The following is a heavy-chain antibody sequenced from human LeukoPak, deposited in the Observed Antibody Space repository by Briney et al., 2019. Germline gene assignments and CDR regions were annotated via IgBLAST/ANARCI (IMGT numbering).Heavy chain of an antibody. J-gene: IGHJ4*02. V-gene: IGHV3-23*01. D-gene: IGHD3-10*01. CDR3: AKDWGSGSERLGDYFDY. Sequence: GGSLRLSCAASGFAFSSYAMRWVRQAPGKGLVWVSAIRAGGNSTYYADSVKGRFTISRDNSKNTLYLQMNSLRAEDTAVDYCAKDWGSGSERLGDYFDYWGQGALVTVSS. CDR1: GFAFSSYA. CDR2: IRAGGNST.